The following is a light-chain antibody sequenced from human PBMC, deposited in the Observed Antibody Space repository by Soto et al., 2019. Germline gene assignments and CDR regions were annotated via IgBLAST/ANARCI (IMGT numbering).Light chain of an antibody. V-gene: IGKV3-15*01. J-gene: IGKJ4*02. CDR2: GAS. CDR1: QDISNS. Sequence: EIVMTQSPATLSVSPGERATLSCRASQDISNSLAWYQQKPGQAPRLLIYGASTWATGVPARFSGSGSGTEFTLTISSLQSEDSAVYYWQQYNNWSSRTLGGGTKVEL. CDR3: QQYNNWSSRT.